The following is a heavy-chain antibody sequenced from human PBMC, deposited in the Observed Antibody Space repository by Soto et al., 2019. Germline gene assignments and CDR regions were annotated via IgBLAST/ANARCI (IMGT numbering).Heavy chain of an antibody. Sequence: EVQLVESGGGLVRPGGSLRLSCAASGFTFSTYNMNWVRQAPGKGLEWVSSITSTSNNIYYADSVEGRFTSSRDNAKNSLYLQMNSLTAEDTAVYYCGRIYCQSGGSGYDYMDFW. D-gene: IGHD2-15*01. CDR3: GRIYCQSGGSGYDYMDF. J-gene: IGHJ6*03. CDR2: ITSTSNNI. CDR1: GFTFSTYN. V-gene: IGHV3-21*01.